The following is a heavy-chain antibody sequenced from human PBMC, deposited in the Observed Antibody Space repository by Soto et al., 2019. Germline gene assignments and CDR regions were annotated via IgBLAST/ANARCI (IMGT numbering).Heavy chain of an antibody. CDR2: IYHSGST. CDR3: ARWGGWMQQVL. D-gene: IGHD5-18*01. CDR1: GGSIRSNKW. J-gene: IGHJ4*02. Sequence: QVQLQESGPGLVKPSGTLSLTCGVSGGSIRSNKWWSWVRQPPGKGLEWIGEIYHSGSTNYNPSLKRLVTISEDKSKKQCSLKLNSVTAADTAVEYCARWGGWMQQVLWGQGTLVTVSS. V-gene: IGHV4-4*02.